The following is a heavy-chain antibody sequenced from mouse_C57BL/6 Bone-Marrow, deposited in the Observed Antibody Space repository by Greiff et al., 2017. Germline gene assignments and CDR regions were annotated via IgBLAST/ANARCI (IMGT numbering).Heavy chain of an antibody. CDR3: ARDATVVAPFDY. V-gene: IGHV1-7*01. CDR1: GYNFTSYW. CDR2: INPSSGYT. J-gene: IGHJ2*01. Sequence: QVQLQQSGAELAKPGASVKLSCKASGYNFTSYWMHWVKQRPGQGLEWIGYINPSSGYTKYNPKFQDKATLTADTSSSTAYMQLSSLTYEDSAVYYCARDATVVAPFDYWGQGTTLTVSS. D-gene: IGHD1-1*01.